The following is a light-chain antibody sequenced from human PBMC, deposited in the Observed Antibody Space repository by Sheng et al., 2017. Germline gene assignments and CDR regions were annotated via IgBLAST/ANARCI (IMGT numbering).Light chain of an antibody. V-gene: IGKV3D-20*02. CDR3: QQRRT. CDR2: GAS. J-gene: IGKJ1*01. Sequence: EIVLTQSPGTLSLSPGERVTLSCRASQSVTSNYLAWYQQKPGQPPRLLIYGASTRATGIPDRFSGGGSGTEFTLTISSLQSEDFAVYYCQQRRTFGQGTKVEIK. CDR1: QSVTSNY.